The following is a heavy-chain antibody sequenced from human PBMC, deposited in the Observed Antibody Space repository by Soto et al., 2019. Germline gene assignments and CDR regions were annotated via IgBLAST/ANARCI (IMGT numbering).Heavy chain of an antibody. Sequence: SVKVSCKASGYTFTDYYMHWVRQAPGQGLEWMGWLNPNSGGTNYAQKFQGRVTMTRDTSISTAYMELSSLRSDDTAVYYCARRHSYQMHFDCWGQGTLVTVSS. CDR2: LNPNSGGT. CDR1: GYTFTDYY. J-gene: IGHJ4*02. V-gene: IGHV1-2*02. CDR3: ARRHSYQMHFDC. D-gene: IGHD2-2*01.